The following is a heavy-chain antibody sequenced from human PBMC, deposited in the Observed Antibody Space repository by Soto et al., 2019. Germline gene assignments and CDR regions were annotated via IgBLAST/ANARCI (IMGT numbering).Heavy chain of an antibody. CDR1: GGSFSGYY. CDR3: AREGLVCSGDICQDPYAFEI. D-gene: IGHD2-15*01. CDR2: INHSGST. J-gene: IGHJ3*02. Sequence: PSETLSLTCAVYGGSFSGYYWSWIRQPPGKGLEWIGEINHSGSTNYNPSLKSRVTISVDTSKNQFSLKLSSVTAADTAVYYCAREGLVCSGDICQDPYAFEIWGQGTMVTVSS. V-gene: IGHV4-34*01.